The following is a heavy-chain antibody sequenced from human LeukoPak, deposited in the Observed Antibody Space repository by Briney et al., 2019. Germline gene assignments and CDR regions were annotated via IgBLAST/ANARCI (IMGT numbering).Heavy chain of an antibody. D-gene: IGHD6-13*01. CDR2: ISSSSSTI. CDR1: AFTFSTYG. V-gene: IGHV3-48*04. J-gene: IGHJ4*02. CDR3: ARGGLWWQQLVPVDY. Sequence: PRRSLRLSCAASAFTFSTYGMHWVRQAPVKGLEWVSYISSSSSTIYYVDSLKGPFTISRDNAKSSLYLQMNSLRSEDTAVYYCARGGLWWQQLVPVDYWGQGTLVTVSS.